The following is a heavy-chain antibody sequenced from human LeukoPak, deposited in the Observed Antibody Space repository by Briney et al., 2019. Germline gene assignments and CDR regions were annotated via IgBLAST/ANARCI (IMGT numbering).Heavy chain of an antibody. CDR3: ARSLHYDILTGSGMDV. CDR2: ISSSGSTI. CDR1: GYTFSDYY. V-gene: IGHV3-11*01. J-gene: IGHJ6*02. D-gene: IGHD3-9*01. Sequence: GGSLRLSCADSGYTFSDYYMSWIRQAPGKGLEWVSYISSSGSTIYYADSVKGRFTISRDNAKNSLYLQMNSLRAEDTAVYYCARSLHYDILTGSGMDVWGQGTTVTVSS.